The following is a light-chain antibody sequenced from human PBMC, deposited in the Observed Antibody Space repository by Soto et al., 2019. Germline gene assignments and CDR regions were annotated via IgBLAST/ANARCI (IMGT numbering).Light chain of an antibody. Sequence: IVLTQSPVTLALSPGESAVLSCRASQSVSTSLAWYQHKPGQAPRLFIYDASKRAPGIPDRFTGSGSGTEFTLTISSLEPEEIAVYYCQVRDVWPSFGQGTKVEIK. J-gene: IGKJ1*01. CDR2: DAS. CDR1: QSVSTS. CDR3: QVRDVWPS. V-gene: IGKV3-11*01.